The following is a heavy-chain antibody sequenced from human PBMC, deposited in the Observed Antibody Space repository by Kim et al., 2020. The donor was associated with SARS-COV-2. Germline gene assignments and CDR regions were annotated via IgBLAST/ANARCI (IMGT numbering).Heavy chain of an antibody. D-gene: IGHD1-1*01. V-gene: IGHV4-34*01. Sequence: SETLSLTCGVYGGSFSDYYWSLIRQPPGKGLEWIGEINHDGSTNYNPSLKSRVTISMDTSLQQFYLKIYSVTAADTAVYYCARGVSRNNSRMTTLYTKGWYFDLWGRGTLVTVSS. CDR3: ARGVSRNNSRMTTLYTKGWYFDL. CDR2: INHDGST. CDR1: GGSFSDYY. J-gene: IGHJ2*01.